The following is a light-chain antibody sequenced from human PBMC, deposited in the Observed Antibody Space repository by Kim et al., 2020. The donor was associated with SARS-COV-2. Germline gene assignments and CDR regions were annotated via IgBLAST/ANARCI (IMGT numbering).Light chain of an antibody. Sequence: GNTVTSSCTRSSCSIASNYVQWYQQRPGSAPTTVIYEDNQRPSGVPGRFSGSIDSATNSASLTISGLKTEDEADYYCQSYDSSNVVFGGGTQLTVL. CDR3: QSYDSSNVV. CDR1: SCSIASNY. J-gene: IGLJ2*01. CDR2: EDN. V-gene: IGLV6-57*03.